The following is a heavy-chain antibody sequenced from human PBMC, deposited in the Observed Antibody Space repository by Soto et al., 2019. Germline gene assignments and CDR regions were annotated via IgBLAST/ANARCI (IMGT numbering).Heavy chain of an antibody. Sequence: QVQLQESGPGLVKPSQTLSLICTVSGGSINSGGYCWSWIRQHPGKGLDWIGCISYGGSTSYNPSRKSRVTISVDTSKNQFSLKLTSVTAAATAVYYCSRGILVWGQGALITVSS. J-gene: IGHJ4*02. CDR3: SRGILV. CDR2: ISYGGST. CDR1: GGSINSGGYC. V-gene: IGHV4-31*03. D-gene: IGHD5-18*01.